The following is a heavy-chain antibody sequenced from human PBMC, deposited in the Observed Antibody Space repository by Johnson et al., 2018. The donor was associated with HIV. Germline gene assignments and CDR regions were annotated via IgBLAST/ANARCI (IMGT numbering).Heavy chain of an antibody. V-gene: IGHV3-30*02. D-gene: IGHD3-22*01. CDR2: IRYDGSNK. Sequence: QVQLVESGGGVVQPGGSLRLSCAASGFTFSSYGMHWVRQAPGKGLEWVAFIRYDGSNKYYADSVKGRFTISRDNSKNTLYLQMNSLRAEDTAVYYCAKASNYYDSSGWGSAFDIGGQGTMVTVSS. J-gene: IGHJ3*02. CDR1: GFTFSSYG. CDR3: AKASNYYDSSGWGSAFDI.